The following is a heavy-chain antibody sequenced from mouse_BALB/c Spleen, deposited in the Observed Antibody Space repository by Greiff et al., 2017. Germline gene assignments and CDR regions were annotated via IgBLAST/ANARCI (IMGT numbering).Heavy chain of an antibody. V-gene: IGHV1-87*01. CDR2: IYPGDGDT. D-gene: IGHD3-3*01. J-gene: IGHJ4*01. CDR3: ARRDGLYAMDY. CDR1: GYTFTSYW. Sequence: VKLQESGAELARPGASVKLSCKASGYTFTSYWMQWVKQRPGQGLEWIGAIYPGDGDTRYTQKFKGKATLTADKSSSTAYMQLSSLASEDSAVYYCARRDGLYAMDYWGQGTSVTVSS.